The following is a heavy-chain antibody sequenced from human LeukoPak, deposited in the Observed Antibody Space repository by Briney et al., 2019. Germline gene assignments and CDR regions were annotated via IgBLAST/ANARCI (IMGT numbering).Heavy chain of an antibody. Sequence: GESLKISCKGSGYSFTNYWLGWVRQMPGRGLEWVGIIYPADSDTRYSPSFQGHVTISADKSITTAYLQWSSLKASDTAMYYCARPLDTAEGDAFDIWGQGTMVTVSS. V-gene: IGHV5-51*01. D-gene: IGHD5-18*01. CDR2: IYPADSDT. CDR3: ARPLDTAEGDAFDI. CDR1: GYSFTNYW. J-gene: IGHJ3*02.